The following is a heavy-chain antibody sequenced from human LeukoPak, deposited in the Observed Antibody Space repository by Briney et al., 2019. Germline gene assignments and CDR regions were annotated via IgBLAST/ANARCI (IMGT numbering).Heavy chain of an antibody. D-gene: IGHD3-22*01. CDR3: AKIPYYYDSSGYYREFFDY. CDR1: GFTFSSYG. J-gene: IGHJ4*02. CDR2: ISYDGSNK. Sequence: PGGSLRLSCAASGFTFSSYGMHWVRQAPGKGLEWVAVISYDGSNKYYADSVKGRFTISRDNSKNTLYLQMNSLRAEDTAVCYCAKIPYYYDSSGYYREFFDYWGQGTLVTVSS. V-gene: IGHV3-30*18.